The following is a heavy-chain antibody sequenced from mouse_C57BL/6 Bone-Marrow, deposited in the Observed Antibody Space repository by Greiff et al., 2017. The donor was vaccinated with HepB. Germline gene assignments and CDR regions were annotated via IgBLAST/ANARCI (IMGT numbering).Heavy chain of an antibody. CDR3: ARAYYSNPIRDAMDY. J-gene: IGHJ4*01. Sequence: QVQLKESGAELAKPGASVKLSCKASGYTFTSYWMHWVKQRPGQGLEWIGYINPSSGYTKYNQKFKDKATLTADKSSSTAYMQLSSLTYEDSAVYYCARAYYSNPIRDAMDYWGQGTSVTVSS. D-gene: IGHD2-5*01. V-gene: IGHV1-7*01. CDR2: INPSSGYT. CDR1: GYTFTSYW.